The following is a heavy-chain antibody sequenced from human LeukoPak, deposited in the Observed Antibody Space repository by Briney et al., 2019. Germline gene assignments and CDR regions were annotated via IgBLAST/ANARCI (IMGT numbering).Heavy chain of an antibody. D-gene: IGHD5-18*01. V-gene: IGHV1-2*02. J-gene: IGHJ6*03. CDR2: INPNSGGT. Sequence: GASVKVSCKASGYTFTGYYMHWVRQAPGQGLEWMGLINPNSGGTNYAQKFQGRVTMTRDTSISTAYMELSRLRSDDTAVYYCARVGGYSYGGEPHAGVVFYYYYYMDVWGKGTTVTVSS. CDR1: GYTFTGYY. CDR3: ARVGGYSYGGEPHAGVVFYYYYYMDV.